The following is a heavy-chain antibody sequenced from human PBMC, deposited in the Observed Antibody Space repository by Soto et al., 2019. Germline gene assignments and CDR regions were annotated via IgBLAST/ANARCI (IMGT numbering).Heavy chain of an antibody. CDR1: GGTFSSYA. CDR3: ARDRFYKTTVTSPFDY. D-gene: IGHD4-17*01. Sequence: ASVKVSCKASGGTFSSYAISWVRQAPGQGLEWMGGIIPIFGTANYAQKFQGRVTITADESTSTAYMELSSLRSDDTAVYYCARDRFYKTTVTSPFDYWGQGTLVTVSS. J-gene: IGHJ4*02. CDR2: IIPIFGTA. V-gene: IGHV1-69*13.